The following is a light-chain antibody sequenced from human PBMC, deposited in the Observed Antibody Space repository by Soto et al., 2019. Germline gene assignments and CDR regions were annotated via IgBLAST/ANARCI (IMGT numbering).Light chain of an antibody. CDR3: HQYDGAPHT. CDR1: QSVSNNY. V-gene: IGKV3-20*01. J-gene: IGKJ2*01. Sequence: EIVLTQSPGTLSSSPGARATLSCRASQSVSNNYLAWYQQKPGQAPRLLIFGASIRATGIPDRFSGSGSGTDFTLTISRLEPEDFAVFYCHQYDGAPHTFGQGTKLEIK. CDR2: GAS.